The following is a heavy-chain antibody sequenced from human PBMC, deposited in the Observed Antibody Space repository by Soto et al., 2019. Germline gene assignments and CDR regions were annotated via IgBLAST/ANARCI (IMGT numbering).Heavy chain of an antibody. Sequence: ASVKVSCKASGYTFTSYGISWVRQAPGQGLEWMGWISAYNGNTNYAQKLQGRVTMTTDTSTSTANMELRSMRSDDTAVYYCARRTGTVDYWGQGTLVTVSS. V-gene: IGHV1-18*01. CDR3: ARRTGTVDY. J-gene: IGHJ4*02. CDR2: ISAYNGNT. CDR1: GYTFTSYG. D-gene: IGHD1-1*01.